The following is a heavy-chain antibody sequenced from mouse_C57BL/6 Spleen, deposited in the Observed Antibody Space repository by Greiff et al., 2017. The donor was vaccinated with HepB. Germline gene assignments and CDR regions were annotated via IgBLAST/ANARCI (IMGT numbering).Heavy chain of an antibody. CDR1: GYTFTSYW. J-gene: IGHJ4*01. V-gene: IGHV1-69*01. Sequence: QVQLKQPGAELVMPGASVKLSCKASGYTFTSYWMHWVKQRPGQGLEWIGEIDPSDSYTNYNQKFKGKSTLTVDKSSSTAYMQLSSLTSEDSAVYYCAREGVWERYAMDYWGQGTSVTVSS. D-gene: IGHD4-1*01. CDR3: AREGVWERYAMDY. CDR2: IDPSDSYT.